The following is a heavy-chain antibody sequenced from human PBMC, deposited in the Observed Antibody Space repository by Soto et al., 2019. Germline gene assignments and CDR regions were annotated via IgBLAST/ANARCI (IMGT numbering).Heavy chain of an antibody. CDR3: AKAVYCSSTSCSDYYYYYMDV. CDR2: ISGSGGST. CDR1: GFTFSSYA. D-gene: IGHD2-2*01. J-gene: IGHJ6*03. Sequence: GGSLRLSCAASGFTFSSYAMSWVRQAPGKGLEWVSAISGSGGSTYYADSVKGRFTISRDNSKNTLYLQMNSLRAEDTAVYYCAKAVYCSSTSCSDYYYYYMDVWGKGTTVTVSS. V-gene: IGHV3-23*01.